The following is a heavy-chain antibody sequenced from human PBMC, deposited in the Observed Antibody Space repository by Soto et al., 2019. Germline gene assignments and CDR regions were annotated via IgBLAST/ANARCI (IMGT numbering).Heavy chain of an antibody. V-gene: IGHV3-23*01. D-gene: IGHD6-13*01. CDR2: ISGSGDNT. Sequence: GGFLRLSCAASGFTFSSYAMSWVRQAPGKGLEWVSGISGSGDNTHYADSVKGRFTISRDNSKNTLYLQMSSLRAEDTAVYYCAKDLSSTWYPEYFQYWGQGTLVTVSS. CDR1: GFTFSSYA. CDR3: AKDLSSTWYPEYFQY. J-gene: IGHJ1*01.